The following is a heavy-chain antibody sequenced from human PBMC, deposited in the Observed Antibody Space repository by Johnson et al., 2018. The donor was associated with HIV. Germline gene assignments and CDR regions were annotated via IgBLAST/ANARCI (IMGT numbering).Heavy chain of an antibody. Sequence: VQLVESGGGLIQPGGSLRLSCAASGFTFDDYGMSWVRQAPGKGLEWVSGINWNGGRIGYADSVDGRFTISRDNAKNSLYLQMNSLRAEDTAVYYCAREGSESKGTFDAWGQGTMVTVSS. CDR2: INWNGGRI. V-gene: IGHV3-20*04. CDR1: GFTFDDYG. CDR3: AREGSESKGTFDA. D-gene: IGHD3-10*01. J-gene: IGHJ3*01.